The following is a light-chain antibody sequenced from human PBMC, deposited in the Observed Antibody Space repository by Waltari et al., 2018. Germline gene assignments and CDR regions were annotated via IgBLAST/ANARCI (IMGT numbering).Light chain of an antibody. J-gene: IGLJ3*02. Sequence: QLVLTQSPSASASLGASVKLTCTLSRGHSSNVIAXXQKQPEKGPRYLMKVNSDGSHSKGDVIPDRFSGSSSGAERYLTISSLQSEDEADYYCQTGGHGTWVFGGGTKLTVL. CDR1: RGHSSNV. CDR3: QTGGHGTWV. CDR2: VNSDGSH. V-gene: IGLV4-69*01.